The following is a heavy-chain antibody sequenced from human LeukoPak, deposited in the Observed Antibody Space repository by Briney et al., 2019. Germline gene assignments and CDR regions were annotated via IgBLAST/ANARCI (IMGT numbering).Heavy chain of an antibody. Sequence: PGGSLRLSCAASGLTFSSYSMNWVRQAPGKGLEWVSYISSSSSTIYYADSVKGRFTISRDNAKNSLYLQMNSLRAEDTAVYYCLGYCSGGSCFRGAFDIWGQGTMVTVSS. CDR3: LGYCSGGSCFRGAFDI. CDR2: ISSSSSTI. CDR1: GLTFSSYS. V-gene: IGHV3-48*01. D-gene: IGHD2-15*01. J-gene: IGHJ3*02.